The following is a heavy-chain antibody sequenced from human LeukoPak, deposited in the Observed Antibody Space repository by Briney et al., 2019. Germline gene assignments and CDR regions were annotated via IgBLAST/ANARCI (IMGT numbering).Heavy chain of an antibody. J-gene: IGHJ4*02. CDR2: IRSDGSNK. CDR3: AKGFPYSSGWYLDY. D-gene: IGHD6-19*01. V-gene: IGHV3-30*02. CDR1: GFTFSSYG. Sequence: GGSLRLSCAASGFTFSSYGIHWVRQAPGKGLEWVAFIRSDGSNKYYADSVKGPFTISRDNSKNTLYLQMNSLRAEDTAVYYCAKGFPYSSGWYLDYWGQGTLVTVSS.